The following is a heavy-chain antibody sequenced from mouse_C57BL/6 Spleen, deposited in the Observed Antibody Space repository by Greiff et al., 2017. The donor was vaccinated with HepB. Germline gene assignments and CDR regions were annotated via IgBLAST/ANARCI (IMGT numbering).Heavy chain of an antibody. Sequence: EVKLVESGGGLVQPGGSLSLSCAASGFTFTDYYMSWVRQPPGKALEWLGFIRNKANGYTTEYSASVKGRFTISRDNSQSILYLQMNALRAEDSATYYCARWIYSNYVWYFDVWGTGTTVTVSS. CDR3: ARWIYSNYVWYFDV. D-gene: IGHD2-5*01. CDR1: GFTFTDYY. J-gene: IGHJ1*03. V-gene: IGHV7-3*01. CDR2: IRNKANGYTT.